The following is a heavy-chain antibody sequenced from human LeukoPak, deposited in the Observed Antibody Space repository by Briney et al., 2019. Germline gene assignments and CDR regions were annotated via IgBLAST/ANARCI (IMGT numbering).Heavy chain of an antibody. CDR2: IRSKANSYAT. V-gene: IGHV3-73*01. Sequence: GGSLRLSCAASGFTFSGSAMHWVRQASGKGLEWVGRIRSKANSYATAYAASVKGRFTISRDDSKNTAYLQMNSLRAEDTAVYYCAKDPRIAARPNWFDPWGQGTLVTVSS. D-gene: IGHD6-6*01. CDR1: GFTFSGSA. CDR3: AKDPRIAARPNWFDP. J-gene: IGHJ5*02.